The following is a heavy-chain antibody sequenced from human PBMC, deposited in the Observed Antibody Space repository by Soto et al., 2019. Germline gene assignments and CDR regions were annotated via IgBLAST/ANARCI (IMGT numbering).Heavy chain of an antibody. J-gene: IGHJ4*02. CDR2: IIPILGIA. V-gene: IGHV1-69*02. D-gene: IGHD3-22*01. CDR1: GGTFSSYT. Sequence: QVQLVQSGAEVKKPGSSVKVSCKASGGTFSSYTISWVRQAPGQGLEWMGRIIPILGIANYAQKFQGRVTITADKSTSTAYMELSSLISEDTAVYYGASRYESSEYWGQGTLVTVSS. CDR3: ASRYESSEY.